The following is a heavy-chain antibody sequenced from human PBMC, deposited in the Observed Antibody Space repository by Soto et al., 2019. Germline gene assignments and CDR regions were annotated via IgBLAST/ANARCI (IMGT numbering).Heavy chain of an antibody. V-gene: IGHV4-34*01. Sequence: SETLSLTCAVYGGSFSGYYWSWIRQPPGKGLEWIGEINHSGSTNYNPSLKSRVTISVDTSKNQFSLKLSSVTAADTAVYYCARERRIFGVVILAFDYWGQGTLVTVSS. CDR3: ARERRIFGVVILAFDY. J-gene: IGHJ4*02. CDR2: INHSGST. CDR1: GGSFSGYY. D-gene: IGHD3-3*02.